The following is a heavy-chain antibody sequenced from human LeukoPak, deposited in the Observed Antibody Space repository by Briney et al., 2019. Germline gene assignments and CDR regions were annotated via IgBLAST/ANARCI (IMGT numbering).Heavy chain of an antibody. CDR1: GGSISSSSYY. D-gene: IGHD1-1*01. CDR2: IYFSGSN. V-gene: IGHV4-39*01. CDR3: ARVQTTTTLYYDYYMDV. J-gene: IGHJ6*03. Sequence: SETLSLTCTVSGGSISSSSYYWGWIRQPPGKGLEWIGTIYFSGSNYSKPSLNSRDTISIESSKNQYSLRLSSMTAADRAVYYCARVQTTTTLYYDYYMDVWGRGTTVTVSS.